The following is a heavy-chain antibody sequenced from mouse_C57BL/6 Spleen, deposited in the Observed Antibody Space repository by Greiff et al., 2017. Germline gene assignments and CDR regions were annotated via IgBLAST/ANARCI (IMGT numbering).Heavy chain of an antibody. J-gene: IGHJ2*01. CDR2: ISDGGSYT. V-gene: IGHV5-4*01. D-gene: IGHD1-1*01. Sequence: EVQLQESGGGLVKPGGSLKLSCAASGFTFSSYAMSWVRQTPEKRLEWVATISDGGSYTYYPDNVKGRFTISRDNAKNNLYLQMSHLKSEDTAMYYCARDTTVVARYYFDDWGQGTTLTVSS. CDR1: GFTFSSYA. CDR3: ARDTTVVARYYFDD.